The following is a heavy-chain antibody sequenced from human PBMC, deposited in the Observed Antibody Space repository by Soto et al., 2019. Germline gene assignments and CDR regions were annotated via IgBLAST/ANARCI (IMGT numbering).Heavy chain of an antibody. V-gene: IGHV3-30-3*01. CDR3: ALQTRGHFDI. D-gene: IGHD5-12*01. CDR2: ISYDGSNK. Sequence: VRQAPGKGLEWVAVISYDGSNKYYADSVKGRFTISRDNSKNTLYLQMNSLRAEDTAVYYCALQTRGHFDIWGQGTMFTVSS. J-gene: IGHJ3*02.